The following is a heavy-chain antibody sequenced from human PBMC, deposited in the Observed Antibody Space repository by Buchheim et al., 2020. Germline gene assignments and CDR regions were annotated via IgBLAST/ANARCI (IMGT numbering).Heavy chain of an antibody. CDR1: GDSITSRSSY. CDR3: ARQRGVGSYWIGKNVVSKNYFDY. J-gene: IGHJ4*02. Sequence: QLQLQESGPGLVRPSETLSLTCSVSGDSITSRSSYWAWIRQAPGKGLEWIGPVYYSGSTYSNPSLKSRFTVSVDTSKHQFSLKLNSVTAADTAVYFCARQRGVGSYWIGKNVVSKNYFDYWGRGTL. D-gene: IGHD1-26*01. V-gene: IGHV4-39*01. CDR2: VYYSGST.